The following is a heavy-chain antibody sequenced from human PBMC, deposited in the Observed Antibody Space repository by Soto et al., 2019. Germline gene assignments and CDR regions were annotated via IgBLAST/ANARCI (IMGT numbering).Heavy chain of an antibody. D-gene: IGHD6-6*01. CDR2: INPSIGTT. Sequence: ASVKVSCKASGYSFSGNYLHWVRQAPGQGPEWMGWINPSIGTTKYAQKFQGRVTMTRDTYTSTAFMELTSLTSDDTAVYYCAREERREVSRPRKWWFDPWGQGTLVTVSS. CDR3: AREERREVSRPRKWWFDP. V-gene: IGHV1-2*02. J-gene: IGHJ5*02. CDR1: GYSFSGNY.